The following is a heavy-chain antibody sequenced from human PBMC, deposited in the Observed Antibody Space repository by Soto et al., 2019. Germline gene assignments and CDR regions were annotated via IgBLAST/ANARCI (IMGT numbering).Heavy chain of an antibody. CDR1: GFTFSSYG. V-gene: IGHV3-30*18. D-gene: IGHD2-2*01. CDR2: ISSDGSNK. Sequence: QVQLVESGGGVVQPGRSLRLSCAASGFTFSSYGMHWVRQAPGKGLEWVAVISSDGSNKYYADSVKGRFTISRDNSKNTLYLQMNSLRAEDTAVYYCAKVPAIVLIPAAMNYYYGMDVWGQGTTVTVSS. CDR3: AKVPAIVLIPAAMNYYYGMDV. J-gene: IGHJ6*02.